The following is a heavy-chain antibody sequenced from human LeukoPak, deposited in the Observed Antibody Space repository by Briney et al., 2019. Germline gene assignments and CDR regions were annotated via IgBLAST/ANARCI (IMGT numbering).Heavy chain of an antibody. V-gene: IGHV1-46*01. CDR2: INPSGGST. D-gene: IGHD3-10*01. CDR3: ARDLGDITMVRGVTNYGMDV. Sequence: GASVKVSCKASGYTFTSYYMHWVRQAPGQGLEWMGIINPSGGSTSYAQKFQGRVTMTRDTSISTAYMELSRLRSDDTAVYYCARDLGDITMVRGVTNYGMDVWGQGTTVIVSS. J-gene: IGHJ6*02. CDR1: GYTFTSYY.